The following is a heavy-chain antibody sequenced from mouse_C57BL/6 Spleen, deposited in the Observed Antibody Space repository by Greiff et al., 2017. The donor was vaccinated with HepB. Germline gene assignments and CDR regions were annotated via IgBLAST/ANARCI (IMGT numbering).Heavy chain of an antibody. V-gene: IGHV5-9-1*02. Sequence: EVKLVESGEGLVKPGGSLKLSCAASGFTFSSYAMSWVRQTPEKRLEWVAYISSGGDYIYYADTVKGRFTISRDNARNTLYLQMSSLKSEDTAMYYCTRGPNYYGNYDYWGQGTTLTVSS. CDR3: TRGPNYYGNYDY. D-gene: IGHD2-1*01. CDR2: ISSGGDYI. J-gene: IGHJ2*01. CDR1: GFTFSSYA.